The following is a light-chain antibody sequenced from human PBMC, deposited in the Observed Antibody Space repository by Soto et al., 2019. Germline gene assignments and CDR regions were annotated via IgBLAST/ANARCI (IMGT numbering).Light chain of an antibody. Sequence: QSVLTQPASVSGSPGQSITISCTETSSDVGSYNLVSWYQHHPGKAPKLMIYEDNKRPSGVSNRFSGPKSGNTASLTISGLQAEDEADYYCCSYAGSNTYVFGTGTKVTVL. CDR1: SSDVGSYNL. CDR2: EDN. V-gene: IGLV2-23*01. CDR3: CSYAGSNTYV. J-gene: IGLJ1*01.